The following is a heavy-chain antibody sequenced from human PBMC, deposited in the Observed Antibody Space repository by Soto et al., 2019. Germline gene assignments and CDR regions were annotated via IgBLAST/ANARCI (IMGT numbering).Heavy chain of an antibody. Sequence: EVQLLESGGGLVQPGGSLRLSCVASGFTFSGNVMSWVRQAPGKGLEWISIIRGSGGSTYYADSVKGRFTISRDNSTNTLYLQMHSLTAADTAVYYCAKNGCGGDCYSSVAGNWFDPWGQGTLVTVSS. CDR1: GFTFSGNV. CDR3: AKNGCGGDCYSSVAGNWFDP. J-gene: IGHJ5*02. D-gene: IGHD2-21*02. V-gene: IGHV3-23*01. CDR2: IRGSGGST.